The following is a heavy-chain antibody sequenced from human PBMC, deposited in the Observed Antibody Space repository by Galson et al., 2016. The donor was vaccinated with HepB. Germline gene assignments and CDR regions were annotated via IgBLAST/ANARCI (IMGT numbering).Heavy chain of an antibody. J-gene: IGHJ3*02. Sequence: SETLSLTCAVSGGSITTTDWWSWVRQPPGKGLEWIGEVYHDGNTFYNPSVGSRVTISIDKSKNEFYRNLRSVTAADTAVYYCARDCTGGTWKSGDYDTFDIWGQGTVVTVSS. D-gene: IGHD2-8*02. CDR1: GGSITTTDW. CDR3: ARDCTGGTWKSGDYDTFDI. V-gene: IGHV4-4*02. CDR2: VYHDGNT.